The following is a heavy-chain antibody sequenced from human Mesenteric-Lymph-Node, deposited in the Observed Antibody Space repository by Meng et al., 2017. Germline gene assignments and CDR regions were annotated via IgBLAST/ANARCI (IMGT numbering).Heavy chain of an antibody. CDR3: LRGSGGSV. V-gene: IGHV4-30-4*01. Sequence: QVPPQESGPGLVKPSQTLSLTCTVSGGSISSGDYYGSWIRQPPGKGLEWIGEIPHRGSSAYNPSLKSRVSMSIDKSKNQFSLKLTSVTAADTAVYHCLRGSGGSVWGQGTLVTVSS. J-gene: IGHJ1*01. D-gene: IGHD3-10*01. CDR2: IPHRGSS. CDR1: GGSISSGDYY.